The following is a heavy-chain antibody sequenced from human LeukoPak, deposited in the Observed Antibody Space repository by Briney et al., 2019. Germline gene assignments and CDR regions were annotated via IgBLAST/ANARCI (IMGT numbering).Heavy chain of an antibody. J-gene: IGHJ4*02. CDR2: IKSKTDGGTT. Sequence: PGGSLRLSCAASGFTFSNYWMTWVRQAPGKGLEWVGRIKSKTDGGTTDYAAPVKGRFTISRDDSKNTLYLQMNSLKTEDTAVYYCTTVGVVGWGSSTRSRKIDYWGQGTLVTVSS. CDR3: TTVGVVGWGSSTRSRKIDY. CDR1: GFTFSNYW. V-gene: IGHV3-15*01. D-gene: IGHD3-10*01.